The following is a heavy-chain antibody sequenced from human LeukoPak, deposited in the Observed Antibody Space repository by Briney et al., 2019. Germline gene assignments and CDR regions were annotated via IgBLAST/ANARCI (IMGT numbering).Heavy chain of an antibody. D-gene: IGHD3-10*01. CDR2: IYYSGST. V-gene: IGHV4-59*01. CDR1: GGSISSYY. J-gene: IGHJ4*02. Sequence: PSETLSLTCTVSGGSISSYYWNWIRQPPGKGLEWIGYIYYSGSTNYNPSLKSRVTISLDTSKNQFSLNLTSVTAADTAVYYCASDYYYGSGSYSFDYWGQGTLVTVSS. CDR3: ASDYYYGSGSYSFDY.